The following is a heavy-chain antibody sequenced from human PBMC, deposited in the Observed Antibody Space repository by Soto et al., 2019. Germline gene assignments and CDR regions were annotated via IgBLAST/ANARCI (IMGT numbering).Heavy chain of an antibody. CDR1: GYSFTSYW. J-gene: IGHJ5*02. CDR3: DRRHTGSYFDVYSWFAP. D-gene: IGHD1-26*01. V-gene: IGHV5-51*01. Sequence: GESLKISCKVSGYSFTSYWIGWFRQMPGKGLEWMGIINPGDSDTRYSPSFQGQVSISVDQTIGTAYLQWSSLKASDSATYFCDRRHTGSYFDVYSWFAPWGQGTQVTVSS. CDR2: INPGDSDT.